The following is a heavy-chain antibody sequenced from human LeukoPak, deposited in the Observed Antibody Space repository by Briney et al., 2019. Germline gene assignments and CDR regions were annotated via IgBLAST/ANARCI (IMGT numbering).Heavy chain of an antibody. V-gene: IGHV3-11*01. J-gene: IGHJ4*02. D-gene: IGHD6-6*01. CDR2: ISSSGSTI. CDR3: ARDRVSSSSLFDY. CDR1: GFTFSDYY. Sequence: GGSLRLSCAASGFTFSDYYMSWIRQAPGKGLEWVSYISSSGSTIYYADSVKGRFTISRDNAKNSLYLQMNSLRAEDTAVYYCARDRVSSSSLFDYWGQGTLVTVSS.